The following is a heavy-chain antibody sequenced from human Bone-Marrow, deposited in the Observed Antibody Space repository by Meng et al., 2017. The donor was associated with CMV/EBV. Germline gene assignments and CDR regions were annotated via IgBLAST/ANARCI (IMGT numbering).Heavy chain of an antibody. J-gene: IGHJ3*02. V-gene: IGHV3-9*01. CDR1: GFTFDDYA. D-gene: IGHD6-19*01. CDR2: ISWNSGRI. CDR3: ARDKGTMYSSGRGAFDI. Sequence: GGSLRLSCAASGFTFDDYAMHWVRQDPGKGLEWVSGISWNSGRIGYADSVKGRFTISRDNAKNSLYLQMNSLRAEDTALYYCARDKGTMYSSGRGAFDIWGQGAMVTF.